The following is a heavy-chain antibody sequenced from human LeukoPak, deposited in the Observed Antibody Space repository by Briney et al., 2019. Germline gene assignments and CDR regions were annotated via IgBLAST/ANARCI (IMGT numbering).Heavy chain of an antibody. CDR1: GDSVSSNSVT. J-gene: IGHJ5*02. D-gene: IGHD5-18*01. Sequence: SQTLSLTCAISGDSVSSNSVTWNWIRQSPSRGLEWLGRTYYRSKWYYDYAVSVKSRITIDPDTPKNQFSLQLNSVTPEDTAVYNCARGEGYSYGYWWFDPWGQGTLVTVSS. V-gene: IGHV6-1*01. CDR3: ARGEGYSYGYWWFDP. CDR2: TYYRSKWYY.